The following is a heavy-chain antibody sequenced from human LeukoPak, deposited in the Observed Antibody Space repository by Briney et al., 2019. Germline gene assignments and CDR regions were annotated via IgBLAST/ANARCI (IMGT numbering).Heavy chain of an antibody. V-gene: IGHV5-51*01. CDR1: GYTFTNYW. CDR3: AASTYGSGSYVGFDS. Sequence: GESLKISCKASGYTFTNYWIGWVRQMPGKGLEWMGIIYPGDSDTRYSPSIQGQVTISADKSISTTYLQWSSLKASDSAMYYCAASTYGSGSYVGFDSWGQGTLVTVSS. D-gene: IGHD3-10*01. CDR2: IYPGDSDT. J-gene: IGHJ4*02.